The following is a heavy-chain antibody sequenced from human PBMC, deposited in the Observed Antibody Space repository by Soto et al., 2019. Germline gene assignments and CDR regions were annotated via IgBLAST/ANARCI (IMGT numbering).Heavy chain of an antibody. CDR3: AKDWARMGYCSSTSCYWDAFDI. CDR2: ISGSGGST. D-gene: IGHD2-2*01. V-gene: IGHV3-23*01. CDR1: GFTFSSYA. J-gene: IGHJ3*02. Sequence: EVQLLESGGGLVEPGGYLRLYCAASGFTFSSYAMSWVRQAPGKGLEWVSAISGSGGSTYYADSVKGRLTISRDNSKNTLYLQMKSQRAEDRAVYYCAKDWARMGYCSSTSCYWDAFDIWGQGTMVTVSS.